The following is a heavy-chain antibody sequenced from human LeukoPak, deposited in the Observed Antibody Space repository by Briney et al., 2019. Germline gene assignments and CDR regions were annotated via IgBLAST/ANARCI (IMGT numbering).Heavy chain of an antibody. CDR2: IRYDGSNT. CDR1: GFTFSSYG. CDR3: AKLTRREQLAPDFDY. Sequence: GGSLRLSCAASGFTFSSYGVHWVRQAPGKGLEWVAFIRYDGSNTYYSDSVKGRFTISRDNSKNTLYLQMNSLRREDTAVYYCAKLTRREQLAPDFDYWGQGTLVTVSS. D-gene: IGHD6-13*01. V-gene: IGHV3-30*02. J-gene: IGHJ4*02.